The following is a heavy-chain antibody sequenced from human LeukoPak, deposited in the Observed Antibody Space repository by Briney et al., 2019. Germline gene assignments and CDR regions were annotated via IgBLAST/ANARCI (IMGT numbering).Heavy chain of an antibody. D-gene: IGHD3-9*01. J-gene: IGHJ4*02. CDR1: GGTFNNYA. Sequence: GSSVKGSCKTFGGTFNNYAISWVRQTPVHGLEWMGGIIPIFGTAIYSQKFQGRVTVTADESTSTAYMELSSLRSEDTAVYYCARVRYFDWLPDYWGQGTLVTVSS. V-gene: IGHV1-69*01. CDR3: ARVRYFDWLPDY. CDR2: IIPIFGTA.